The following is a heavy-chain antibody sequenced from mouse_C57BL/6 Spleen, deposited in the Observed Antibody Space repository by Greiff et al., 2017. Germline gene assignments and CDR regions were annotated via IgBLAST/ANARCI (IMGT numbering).Heavy chain of an antibody. Sequence: VQLQQSGAELARPGASVKLSCKASGYTFTSYGISWVKQRTGQGLEWIGEIYPRSGNTYYNEKFKGKATLTADKSSSTAYMELRSLTSEDSAVYFCARSYSNYGEGAMDYWGQGASVTVSS. CDR1: GYTFTSYG. J-gene: IGHJ4*01. CDR2: IYPRSGNT. V-gene: IGHV1-81*01. D-gene: IGHD2-5*01. CDR3: ARSYSNYGEGAMDY.